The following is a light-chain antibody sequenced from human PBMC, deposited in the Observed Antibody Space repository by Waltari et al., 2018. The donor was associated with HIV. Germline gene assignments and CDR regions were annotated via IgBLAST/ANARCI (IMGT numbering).Light chain of an antibody. CDR1: QSISTY. CDR2: AAS. J-gene: IGKJ3*01. CDR3: QQSYSTPFT. V-gene: IGKV1-39*01. Sequence: DIQMTQSPPSLSASVGDRVTITCRASQSISTYLNWYQQKPGKAPKVLIYAASSLQSGVPSRFSGSGSGTDFTLTISSLQPEDFATYYCQQSYSTPFTFGPGTKVDI.